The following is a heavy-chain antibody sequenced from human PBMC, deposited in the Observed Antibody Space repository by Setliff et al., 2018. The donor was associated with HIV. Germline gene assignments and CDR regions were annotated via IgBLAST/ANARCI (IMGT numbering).Heavy chain of an antibody. D-gene: IGHD1-26*01. CDR1: GFTFSSYS. CDR2: ISSSSSYI. V-gene: IGHV3-21*01. CDR3: ARDTAELLGLYYYYGMDV. J-gene: IGHJ6*02. Sequence: GGSLRLSCAASGFTFSSYSMNWVRQAPGKGLEWVSSISSSSSYIYYADSVKGRFTISRDNAKNSLYLQMNSLRAEDTAVYYCARDTAELLGLYYYYGMDVWGRGTTVTVS.